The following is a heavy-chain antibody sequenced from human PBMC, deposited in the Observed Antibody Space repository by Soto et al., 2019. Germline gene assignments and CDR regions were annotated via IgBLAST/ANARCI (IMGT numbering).Heavy chain of an antibody. Sequence: ASVKVSCKASGYTFTSYGISWVRQAPGQGLEWMGWISAYNGNTNYAQKLQGRVTMTTDTSTSTAYMELRSLRSDDTAVYYCARNYYDFWSGYRDWFDPWGQGTLVTVSS. CDR2: ISAYNGNT. J-gene: IGHJ5*02. D-gene: IGHD3-3*01. CDR3: ARNYYDFWSGYRDWFDP. V-gene: IGHV1-18*04. CDR1: GYTFTSYG.